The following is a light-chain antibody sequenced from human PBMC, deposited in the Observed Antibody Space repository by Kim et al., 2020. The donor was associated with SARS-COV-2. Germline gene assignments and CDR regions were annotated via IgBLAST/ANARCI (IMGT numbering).Light chain of an antibody. CDR3: AAWDDSLSAYV. CDR2: RGS. Sequence: GQPVTISCSGGSSNLGRNYVYWDQHVPGAAPKLLIYRGSNRPSGVPDRFAGSKSDNSASLVISGLRSEDEADYYCAAWDDSLSAYVFGTGTKVTVL. CDR1: SSNLGRNY. V-gene: IGLV1-47*01. J-gene: IGLJ1*01.